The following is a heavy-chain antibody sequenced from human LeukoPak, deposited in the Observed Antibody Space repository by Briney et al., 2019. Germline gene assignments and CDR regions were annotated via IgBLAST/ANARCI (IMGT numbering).Heavy chain of an antibody. D-gene: IGHD3-9*01. Sequence: PGGSLRLSCAVSGFTFSTYSMNWVRQAPGKGLEWVSSIGTNSYIYYADLVKGRFTISRDNAKSSLYLQMNSLRAEDTAVYYCASRPVLTGDYFDYWGQGTLVTVSS. CDR1: GFTFSTYS. J-gene: IGHJ4*02. CDR2: IGTNSYI. V-gene: IGHV3-21*01. CDR3: ASRPVLTGDYFDY.